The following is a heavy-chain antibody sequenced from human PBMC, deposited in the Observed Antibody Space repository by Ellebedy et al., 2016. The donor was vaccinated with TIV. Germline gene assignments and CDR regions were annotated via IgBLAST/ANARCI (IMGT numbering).Heavy chain of an antibody. V-gene: IGHV4-59*01. CDR2: IYYSGST. J-gene: IGHJ4*02. CDR3: ARLTSGYYANFDY. Sequence: SETLSLXXTVSGGSMNSYYWSWIRQPPGKGLEWIGYIYYSGSTNYNPSLESRVTISVDTSKNQFSLNLSSVTAADTAVYYCARLTSGYYANFDYWGQGTLVTVSS. D-gene: IGHD3-3*01. CDR1: GGSMNSYY.